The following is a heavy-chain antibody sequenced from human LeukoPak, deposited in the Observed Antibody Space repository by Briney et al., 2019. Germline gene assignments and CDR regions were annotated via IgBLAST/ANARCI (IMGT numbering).Heavy chain of an antibody. V-gene: IGHV3-73*01. J-gene: IGHJ5*02. Sequence: QPGGSLKLSCAASGFTFSGCAIHWVRQSSGKGLEWVGYIEKKDSFRATAYAASVQGRFSISRDDSKNTAFLHMNSLKTEDMALYYCSRDSGTYNWLDPWGEGTLVTVS. CDR1: GFTFSGCA. CDR3: SRDSGTYNWLDP. CDR2: IEKKDSFRAT. D-gene: IGHD1-26*01.